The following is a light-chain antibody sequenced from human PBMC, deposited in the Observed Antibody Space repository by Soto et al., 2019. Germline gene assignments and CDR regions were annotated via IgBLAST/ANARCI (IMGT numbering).Light chain of an antibody. Sequence: EIVLTQSPGTLSFSPGERATLSCRASQSVSSTYLAWYQQKPGQAPRLLIYGSSSRATGIPDRFSGSGSGTDFTLTISRLEPEDFAGYYCQQYGSSPYTFGQGTKLEI. CDR2: GSS. CDR1: QSVSSTY. V-gene: IGKV3-20*01. CDR3: QQYGSSPYT. J-gene: IGKJ2*01.